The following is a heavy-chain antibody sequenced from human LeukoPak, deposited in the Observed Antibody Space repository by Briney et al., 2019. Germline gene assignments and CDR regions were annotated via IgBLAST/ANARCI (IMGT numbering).Heavy chain of an antibody. D-gene: IGHD2-2*01. CDR1: GDSVSSNSVP. V-gene: IGHV6-1*01. CDR2: TYYRSTWYN. J-gene: IGHJ5*02. Sequence: SQTLSLTCAISGDSVSSNSVPWDWIRQSPSRGLEWLGMTYYRSTWYNDYAVSVRGRITVNPDTSKNQFSLHLNSVTPEDTAVYYCARRLTQYDCFDPWGQGSLVTVSS. CDR3: ARRLTQYDCFDP.